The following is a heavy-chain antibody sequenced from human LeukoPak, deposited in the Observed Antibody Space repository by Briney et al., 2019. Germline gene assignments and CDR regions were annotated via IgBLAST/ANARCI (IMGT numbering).Heavy chain of an antibody. CDR3: ARDTEDTAFDY. V-gene: IGHV4-31*03. Sequence: PSETLSLTCTVSGGSISSGGYYWSWIRQHPGKGLEWIGYIYYSGSTYYNPSLKSRVTISVDTSKNQFSLKLSSVTAADTAVYYCARDTEDTAFDYWGQGTLVTVSS. J-gene: IGHJ4*02. CDR2: IYYSGST. CDR1: GGSISSGGYY. D-gene: IGHD5-18*01.